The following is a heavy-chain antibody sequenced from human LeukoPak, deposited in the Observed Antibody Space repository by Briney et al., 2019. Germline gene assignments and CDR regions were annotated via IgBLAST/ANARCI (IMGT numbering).Heavy chain of an antibody. CDR2: IYPGDSDT. CDR3: AGAIQDPGYSSSWAT. CDR1: GYSFTSYW. Sequence: PGESLKISCKGSGYSFTSYWIGWVRQMPGKGLEWMGIIYPGDSDTRYSPFFQGQVTISADKSISTAYLQWSSLKASDTAMYYCAGAIQDPGYSSSWATWGQGTLVTVSS. D-gene: IGHD6-13*01. V-gene: IGHV5-51*01. J-gene: IGHJ5*02.